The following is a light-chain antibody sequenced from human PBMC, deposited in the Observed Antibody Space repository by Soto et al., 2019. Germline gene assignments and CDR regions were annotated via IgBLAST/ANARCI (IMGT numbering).Light chain of an antibody. J-gene: IGKJ4*01. CDR2: AAS. CDR3: QHVKVFPLT. CDR1: HDIARW. Sequence: DIQMTQSPSYVSAFVGDRVAITCRASHDIARWLAWYQQQPGKAPRLLIYAASSLQSGVPTRFSGSGSGTDFALTITNLQPEDSAFYYCQHVKVFPLTFGGGTKVEIK. V-gene: IGKV1-12*01.